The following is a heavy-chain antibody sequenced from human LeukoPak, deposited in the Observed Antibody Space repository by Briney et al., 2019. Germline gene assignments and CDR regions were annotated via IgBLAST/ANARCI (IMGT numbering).Heavy chain of an antibody. V-gene: IGHV3-48*03. CDR3: ARPRGCGSSRCNNFDY. CDR1: GFTFSSYE. J-gene: IGHJ4*02. D-gene: IGHD2-2*01. CDR2: ISSSGSTI. Sequence: GGSLRLSCAASGFTFSSYEMNWVRQAPGKGLEWVSYISSSGSTIYYADSVKGRFTISRDNAKNSLYLQMNNLRAEDTAVYYCARPRGCGSSRCNNFDYWGQGTLVTVSS.